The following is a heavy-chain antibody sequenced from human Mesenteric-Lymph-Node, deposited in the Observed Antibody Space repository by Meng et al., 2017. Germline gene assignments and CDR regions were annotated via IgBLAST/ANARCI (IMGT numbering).Heavy chain of an antibody. Sequence: GSLRLSCTVSGASVTSDNSYWSWIRQPPGKGLEWIGYIYTIGSTKYNPSLKSRVTISVDTSKNQFSLKLSSVTAADTAVYYCARESYTTYFDFWGQGTLVTVSS. CDR2: IYTIGST. D-gene: IGHD1-26*01. V-gene: IGHV4-61*01. J-gene: IGHJ4*02. CDR3: ARESYTTYFDF. CDR1: GASVTSDNSY.